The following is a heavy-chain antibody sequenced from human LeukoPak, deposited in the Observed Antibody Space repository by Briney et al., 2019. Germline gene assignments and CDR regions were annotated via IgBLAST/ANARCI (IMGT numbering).Heavy chain of an antibody. Sequence: PGGSLRLSCAASGFTFGSYAMSWGRRAPGKGLEGVSALSGGGGSTYDSVTVEGRFLISRDNSKSTLSLQMDSLGAYDTAVYYCAKESVGWVKNLDFGFWGLGTLVTVSS. D-gene: IGHD6-19*01. V-gene: IGHV3-23*01. CDR3: AKESVGWVKNLDFGF. CDR2: LSGGGGST. CDR1: GFTFGSYA. J-gene: IGHJ4*02.